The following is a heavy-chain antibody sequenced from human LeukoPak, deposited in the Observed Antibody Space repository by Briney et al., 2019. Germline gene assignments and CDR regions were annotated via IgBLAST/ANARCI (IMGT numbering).Heavy chain of an antibody. CDR3: ARDGRDYGGNRPYYYYYMDV. CDR1: GGSISSYY. Sequence: SETLSLTCTVSGGSISSYYWSWIRQPAGKGLEWIGRIYTSGSTNYNPSLKSRVTMSVDTSKNQFSLKLSSVTAADTAVYYCARDGRDYGGNRPYYYYYMDVWGKGTTVTVSS. V-gene: IGHV4-4*07. J-gene: IGHJ6*03. D-gene: IGHD4-23*01. CDR2: IYTSGST.